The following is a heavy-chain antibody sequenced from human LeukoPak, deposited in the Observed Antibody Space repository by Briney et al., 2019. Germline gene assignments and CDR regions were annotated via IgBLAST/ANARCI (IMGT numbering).Heavy chain of an antibody. Sequence: ASVKVSCKASGYTLTSYGISWVRQAPGQGLEWMGWISAYNGNTNYAQKLQGRVTMTTDTSTSTAYMELRSLRSDDTAVYYCARAGRGPHYYDSSGHELGGYWGQGTLVTVSS. CDR1: GYTLTSYG. J-gene: IGHJ4*02. CDR2: ISAYNGNT. CDR3: ARAGRGPHYYDSSGHELGGY. D-gene: IGHD3-22*01. V-gene: IGHV1-18*01.